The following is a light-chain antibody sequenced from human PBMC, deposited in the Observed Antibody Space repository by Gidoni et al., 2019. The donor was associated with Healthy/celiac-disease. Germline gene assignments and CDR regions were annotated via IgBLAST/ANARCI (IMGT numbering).Light chain of an antibody. CDR3: CSYAGSSTWV. J-gene: IGLJ3*02. CDR2: EVS. Sequence: SALPQPASVPGSPGPSITISCTGTRSDVGSYNLVSWYQQHPGKAPKLMIYEVSKRPSGVSNRFSGSKSGNTASLTISGLQAEDEADYYCCSYAGSSTWVFGGGTKLTVL. V-gene: IGLV2-23*02. CDR1: RSDVGSYNL.